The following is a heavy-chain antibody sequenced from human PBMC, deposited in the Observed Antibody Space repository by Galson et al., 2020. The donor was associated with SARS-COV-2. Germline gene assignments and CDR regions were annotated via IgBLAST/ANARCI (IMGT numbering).Heavy chain of an antibody. CDR1: GFTFSTYG. D-gene: IGHD2-21*01. Sequence: GESLKISCAASGFTFSTYGMHWVRQAPGKGLEWVATTSYDGSNNYYADSVKGRFTISRDNSKNTLYLQMNSLRPEDTAVYYCAKDPSVAVLRSGHTFDIWGQGTMVTVSS. J-gene: IGHJ3*02. CDR3: AKDPSVAVLRSGHTFDI. CDR2: TSYDGSNN. V-gene: IGHV3-30*18.